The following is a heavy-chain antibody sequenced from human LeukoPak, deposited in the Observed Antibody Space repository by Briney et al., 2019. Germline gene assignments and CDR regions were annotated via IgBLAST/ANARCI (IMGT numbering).Heavy chain of an antibody. J-gene: IGHJ4*02. CDR3: ARASTYYYDTSGYFFDY. D-gene: IGHD3-22*01. CDR2: IYPGDSDT. CDR1: GYSFSSYW. V-gene: IGHV5-51*01. Sequence: GESLKISCKGSGYSFSSYWIGWVRQMPGKGLEWMGIIYPGDSDTRYSPSFQGQVTISADKSISIAYFQRSSLKASDTAMYYCARASTYYYDTSGYFFDYWGQGTLVTVSS.